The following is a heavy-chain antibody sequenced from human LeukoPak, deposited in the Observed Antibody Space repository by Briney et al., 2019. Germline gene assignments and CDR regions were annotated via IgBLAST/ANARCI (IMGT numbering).Heavy chain of an antibody. D-gene: IGHD4-17*01. CDR2: ISGSGGST. CDR1: GFTFSSYA. J-gene: IGHJ4*02. V-gene: IGHV3-23*01. Sequence: PGGSLRLSCAASGFTFSSYAMSWVRQAPGKGLEWVSAISGSGGSTYYADSVKGRFIISRDNSKNTLYLQMNSLRAEDTAVFYCAKGTVTTVTHLDYWGQGTLVTVSS. CDR3: AKGTVTTVTHLDY.